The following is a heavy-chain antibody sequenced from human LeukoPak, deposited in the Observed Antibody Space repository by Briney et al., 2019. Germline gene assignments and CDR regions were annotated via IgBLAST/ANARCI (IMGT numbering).Heavy chain of an antibody. V-gene: IGHV1-46*01. CDR3: TSSSRAGWLLYHYAFDY. CDR2: INPSGGST. J-gene: IGHJ4*02. Sequence: ASVKVSCKASGYTFTCYYMHWVRQAPGQGLEWMGIINPSGGSTSYAQKFQGRVTMTRDTSTSTVYMELSSLRSEDTAVYYCTSSSRAGWLLYHYAFDYWGQGTLVTVSS. D-gene: IGHD3-3*01. CDR1: GYTFTCYY.